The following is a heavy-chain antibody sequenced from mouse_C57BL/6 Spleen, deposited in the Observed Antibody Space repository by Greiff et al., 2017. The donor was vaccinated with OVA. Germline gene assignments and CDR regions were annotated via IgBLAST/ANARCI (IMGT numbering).Heavy chain of an antibody. CDR3: ARSYYSNYVGSMDY. V-gene: IGHV1-72*01. D-gene: IGHD2-5*01. J-gene: IGHJ4*01. Sequence: QVQLQQPGAELVKPGASVKLSCKASGYTFTSYWMHWVKQRPGRGLEWIGRIDPNSGGTKYNEKFKSKATLNVDKPSITAYMQLSSLTSEASAVYYCARSYYSNYVGSMDYWGQGTSVTVSS. CDR2: IDPNSGGT. CDR1: GYTFTSYW.